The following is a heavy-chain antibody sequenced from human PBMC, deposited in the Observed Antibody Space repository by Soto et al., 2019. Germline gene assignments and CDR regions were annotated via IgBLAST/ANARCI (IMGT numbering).Heavy chain of an antibody. J-gene: IGHJ4*02. CDR1: GFTVSSNY. V-gene: IGHV3-66*01. CDR3: ARDGMVNYYDSSGYHFDY. Sequence: GGSLRLSCAASGFTVSSNYMSWVRQAPGKGLEWVSVIYSGGSTYYADSVKGRFTISRDNSKNTLYLQMNSLRAEDTAVYYCARDGMVNYYDSSGYHFDYWGQGTLVTVSS. CDR2: IYSGGST. D-gene: IGHD3-22*01.